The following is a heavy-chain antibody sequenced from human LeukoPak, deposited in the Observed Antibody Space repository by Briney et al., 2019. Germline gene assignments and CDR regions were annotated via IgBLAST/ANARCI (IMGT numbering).Heavy chain of an antibody. J-gene: IGHJ6*03. CDR2: ISSSSSYI. CDR3: ARDCSGGSCYSRYYYYYYMDV. V-gene: IGHV3-21*01. D-gene: IGHD2-15*01. CDR1: GFTFSTYS. Sequence: GGSLRLSCAASGFTFSTYSMNWVRQAPGKGLEWVSSISSSSSYIYYADSVKGRFTISRDNAKNSLYLQMNSLRAEDTAVYYCARDCSGGSCYSRYYYYYYMDVWGKGTTVTISS.